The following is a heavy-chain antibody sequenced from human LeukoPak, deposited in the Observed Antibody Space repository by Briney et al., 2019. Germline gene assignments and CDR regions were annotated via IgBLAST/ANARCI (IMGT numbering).Heavy chain of an antibody. Sequence: GGSLRLSCAASGFTFSSYSMNWVRQAPGKGLEWVSSISSSSSYIYYADSVKGRFTISRDNAKNSLYLQMNSLRAEDTAVYYCARVPHRSSTSCSSDYWGQGTLVTVSS. V-gene: IGHV3-21*01. D-gene: IGHD2-2*01. CDR2: ISSSSSYI. J-gene: IGHJ4*02. CDR1: GFTFSSYS. CDR3: ARVPHRSSTSCSSDY.